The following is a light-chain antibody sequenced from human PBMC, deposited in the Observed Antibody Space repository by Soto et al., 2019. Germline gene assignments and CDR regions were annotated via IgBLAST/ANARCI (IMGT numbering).Light chain of an antibody. Sequence: EIVLTQSAGTLSLSPGERATLSCRASQSVSSNYLAWYQQKPGRAPRLLIYGASSRDTGIPDRFSGSGSGTDFTLTISRLEPEDFAVYYCQEYGTSRTFGKGTKVDIK. CDR2: GAS. J-gene: IGKJ1*01. CDR3: QEYGTSRT. CDR1: QSVSSNY. V-gene: IGKV3-20*01.